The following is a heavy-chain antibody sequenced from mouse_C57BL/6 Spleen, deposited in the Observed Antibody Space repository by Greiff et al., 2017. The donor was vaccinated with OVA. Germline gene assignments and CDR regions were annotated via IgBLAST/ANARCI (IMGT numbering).Heavy chain of an antibody. CDR2: ISDGGSYT. D-gene: IGHD2-3*01. J-gene: IGHJ2*01. CDR3: ARDSDGYFDY. Sequence: EVMLVESGGGLVKPGGSLKLSCAASGFTFSSYAMSWVRQTPEKRLEWVATISDGGSYTYYPDNVKGRFTISRDNAKNTLYLQMSHLKSEDTAMYYCARDSDGYFDYWGQGTTLTVSS. CDR1: GFTFSSYA. V-gene: IGHV5-4*01.